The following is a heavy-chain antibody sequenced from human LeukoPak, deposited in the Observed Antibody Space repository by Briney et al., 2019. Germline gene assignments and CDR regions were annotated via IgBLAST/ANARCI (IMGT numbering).Heavy chain of an antibody. CDR1: GFTFSSYW. CDR3: ARGSTIFGVVIVDY. Sequence: GGSLRLSCAASGFTFSSYWMYWGRQVPGKGLVWVSRISGDGSSTSYADSVKGRFTISRDNAKNTLYLQMNSLRAEDTAVYYCARGSTIFGVVIVDYWGQGTLVTVSS. J-gene: IGHJ4*02. CDR2: ISGDGSST. D-gene: IGHD3-3*01. V-gene: IGHV3-74*01.